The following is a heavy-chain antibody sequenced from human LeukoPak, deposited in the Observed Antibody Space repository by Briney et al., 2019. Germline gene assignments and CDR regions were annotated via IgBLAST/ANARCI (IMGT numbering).Heavy chain of an antibody. CDR1: GFSLSSYA. D-gene: IGHD1-26*01. Sequence: GGSLRLSCAASGFSLSSYAMSWVRQAPGKGLEWVSAISVSGGSTYYADSVKGRFTISRDNSKNTLYLEMNSLRAEDTAVYYCAKDRQSGGAKGDSFDIWGQGTMVTVSS. J-gene: IGHJ3*02. V-gene: IGHV3-23*01. CDR3: AKDRQSGGAKGDSFDI. CDR2: ISVSGGST.